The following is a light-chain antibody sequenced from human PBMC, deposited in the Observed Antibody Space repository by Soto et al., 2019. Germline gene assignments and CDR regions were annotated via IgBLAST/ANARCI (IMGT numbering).Light chain of an antibody. CDR2: AAS. CDR1: QAIRND. V-gene: IGKV1-16*01. CDR3: QQLNTYPLT. J-gene: IGKJ4*01. Sequence: DIQMTQSPSSVSASVGDRVTITCRASQAIRNDLAWFQQKPGKAPKSLIYAASNLQSGVPSRFSGSGSGTDFTLTISSLQPEDFATYYCQQLNTYPLTFGGGTQVDI.